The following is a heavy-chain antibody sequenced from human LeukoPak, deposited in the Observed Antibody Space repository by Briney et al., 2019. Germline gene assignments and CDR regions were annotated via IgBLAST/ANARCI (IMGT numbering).Heavy chain of an antibody. CDR3: ANADTYYYYYYMDV. CDR2: ISGSGGST. V-gene: IGHV3-23*01. D-gene: IGHD3-9*01. CDR1: GFTFSSYA. Sequence: PGGSLRLSCAASGFTFSSYAMSWVRQAPGKGLEWVSAISGSGGSTYYADSVKGRFTISRDNSKNTLHLQMNSLRAEDTAVYYCANADTYYYYYYMDVWGKGATVTVSS. J-gene: IGHJ6*03.